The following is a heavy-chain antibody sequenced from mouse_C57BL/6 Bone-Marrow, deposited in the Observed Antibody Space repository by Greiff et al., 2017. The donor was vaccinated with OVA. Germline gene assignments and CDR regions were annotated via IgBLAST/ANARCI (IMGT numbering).Heavy chain of an antibody. CDR3: ARYAYSNSKGVAY. J-gene: IGHJ3*01. CDR2: LYPGSGST. V-gene: IGHV1-55*01. Sequence: VQLQQPGAELVKPGASVKMSCKASGYTFTSYWLTWVKQRPGQGLEWIGDLYPGSGSTNYNEKFKSKATLTVDTSSSTAYMQLSSLTSEDSAVYDCARYAYSNSKGVAYWGQGTLVTVAA. CDR1: GYTFTSYW. D-gene: IGHD2-5*01.